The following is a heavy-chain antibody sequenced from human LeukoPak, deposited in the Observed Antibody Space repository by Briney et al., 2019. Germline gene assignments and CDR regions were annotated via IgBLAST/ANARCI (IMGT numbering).Heavy chain of an antibody. J-gene: IGHJ4*02. CDR1: GFTFSNAW. CDR3: TTHYYDSTPGGY. D-gene: IGHD3-22*01. Sequence: GGSLRLSCSASGFTFSNAWMSWVRQAPGKGLEWVGRIKSKTDGGTTDYAAPVKGRFTISRDDSKNTLYLQMNSLKTEDTAVYYCTTHYYDSTPGGYWGQGTLVTVSS. V-gene: IGHV3-15*01. CDR2: IKSKTDGGTT.